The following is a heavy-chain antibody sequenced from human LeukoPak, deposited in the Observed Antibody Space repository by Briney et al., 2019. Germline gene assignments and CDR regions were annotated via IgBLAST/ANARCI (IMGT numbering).Heavy chain of an antibody. D-gene: IGHD1-1*01. CDR1: GVSISSSNSY. CDR3: ARRGKARYNWNVRWFDP. J-gene: IGHJ5*02. CDR2: IYYSGNT. Sequence: SETLSLTCTVSGVSISSSNSYWGWIRQPPGKGLEWIGSIYYSGNTYYNASLKSQVSISIDTSKNQFSLRLTSVTAADTAVYYCARRGKARYNWNVRWFDPWGQGTLVNVSS. V-gene: IGHV4-39*01.